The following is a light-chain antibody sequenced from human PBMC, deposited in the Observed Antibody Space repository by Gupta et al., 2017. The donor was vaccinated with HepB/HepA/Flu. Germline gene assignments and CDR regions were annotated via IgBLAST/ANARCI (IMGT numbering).Light chain of an antibody. Sequence: SALTQPASVSGSPGPSITTPCTGTSSDVGGYNFVSWYQQHPGKAPKFIIYDVSNRPSGVSNRFSGSKSGNTASLTISGLQAEDEADYYCSSYTSTSTVLFGGGTKLTVL. CDR2: DVS. CDR1: SSDVGGYNF. J-gene: IGLJ2*01. V-gene: IGLV2-14*03. CDR3: SSYTSTSTVL.